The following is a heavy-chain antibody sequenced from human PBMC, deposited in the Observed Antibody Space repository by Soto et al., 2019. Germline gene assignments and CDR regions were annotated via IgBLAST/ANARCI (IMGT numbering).Heavy chain of an antibody. D-gene: IGHD2-15*01. V-gene: IGHV4-31*03. Sequence: QVQLQESGPGLVKPSQTLSLTCTVSGSSISSGSYYWSWIRQHPGKGLEWIGYIYHSGSTYYNPSLKSRATISLDTSKNQFSLKLSSVTAADTAVYYCSRYYRAVVDWGQGTLVTVSS. J-gene: IGHJ4*02. CDR2: IYHSGST. CDR3: SRYYRAVVD. CDR1: GSSISSGSYY.